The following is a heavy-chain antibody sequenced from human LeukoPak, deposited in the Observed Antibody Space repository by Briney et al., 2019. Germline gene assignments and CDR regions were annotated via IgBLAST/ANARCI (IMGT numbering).Heavy chain of an antibody. D-gene: IGHD6-13*01. V-gene: IGHV4-39*07. CDR1: GGSISSSSYY. CDR3: ARARPRYSSSWYSDYFDY. J-gene: IGHJ4*02. Sequence: PSETLSLTCTVSGGSISSSSYYWGWIRQPPGKGLEWIGSIYYSGTTFYNPSLKSRVTISVDTSKSHFSLKLSSVTAADTAVYYCARARPRYSSSWYSDYFDYWGQGTPVTVSS. CDR2: IYYSGTT.